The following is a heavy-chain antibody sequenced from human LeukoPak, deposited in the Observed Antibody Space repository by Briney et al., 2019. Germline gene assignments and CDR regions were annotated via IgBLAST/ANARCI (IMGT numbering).Heavy chain of an antibody. CDR3: ARQYCSGGSCYSSYYYYGMDV. V-gene: IGHV3-48*03. J-gene: IGHJ6*04. Sequence: GGSLRLSCAASGFTFSSYEMNWVRQAPGKGLEWVSYISSSGSTIYYADSVKGRFTISRDNAKNSLYLHMNSLRAEDTAVYYCARQYCSGGSCYSSYYYYGMDVWGKGTTVTVSS. CDR1: GFTFSSYE. D-gene: IGHD2-15*01. CDR2: ISSSGSTI.